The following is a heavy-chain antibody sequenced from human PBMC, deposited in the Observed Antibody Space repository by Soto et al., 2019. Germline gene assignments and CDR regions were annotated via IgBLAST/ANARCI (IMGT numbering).Heavy chain of an antibody. V-gene: IGHV1-18*04. J-gene: IGHJ4*02. D-gene: IGHD4-17*01. CDR3: ARDYGYGGYGTDF. CDR1: GYSFSNNG. Sequence: QVQLVQSGAEVKKPGASVKVSCQASGYSFSNNGISWVRQAPGQGFEWMGWINGDNGNTNYAQKFQGRVTMTTDTGTSTAYMELRILRSDDAAVYYCARDYGYGGYGTDFWGQGTLVIVSS. CDR2: INGDNGNT.